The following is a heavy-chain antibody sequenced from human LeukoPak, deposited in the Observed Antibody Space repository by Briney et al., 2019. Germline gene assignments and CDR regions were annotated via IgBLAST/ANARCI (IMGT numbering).Heavy chain of an antibody. V-gene: IGHV1-46*01. D-gene: IGHD2-21*02. CDR2: INPSGGST. CDR1: GYTFTSYY. Sequence: GASVKVSCKASGYTFTSYYMHWVRQAPGQGLEWMGIINPSGGSTSCAQRFRGRVTMTRDTSTSTVYMELSSLRSEDTAVYYCARDRSVRAYCGGDCYYYYYYGMDVWGQGTTVTVSS. CDR3: ARDRSVRAYCGGDCYYYYYYGMDV. J-gene: IGHJ6*02.